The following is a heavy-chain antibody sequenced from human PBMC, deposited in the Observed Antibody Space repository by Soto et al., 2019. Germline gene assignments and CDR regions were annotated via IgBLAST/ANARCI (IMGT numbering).Heavy chain of an antibody. CDR1: GFTFTDYA. D-gene: IGHD6-6*01. V-gene: IGHV3-23*01. CDR2: ITGSGGDT. CDR3: AKGSRWSRPYYFDH. J-gene: IGHJ4*02. Sequence: GGSLRLSCATSGFTFTDYAMSWVGQAPEKGLEWVSAITGSGGDTFHADSVKGRFTISRDNSKGILYLQMNSLGADDTAIYYCAKGSRWSRPYYFDHWGQGTLVTVSS.